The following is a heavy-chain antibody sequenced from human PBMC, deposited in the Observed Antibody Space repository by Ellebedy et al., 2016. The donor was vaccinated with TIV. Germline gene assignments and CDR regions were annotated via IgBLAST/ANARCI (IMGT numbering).Heavy chain of an antibody. CDR1: GFTFTTYW. J-gene: IGHJ4*02. D-gene: IGHD2-21*01. V-gene: IGHV3-7*03. CDR2: MNQVGSEK. Sequence: GESLKISCTASGFTFTTYWMSWVRQAPGKGLEWVANMNQVGSEKYYVDSVKGRFTISRDNAQSSLYLQMNSLRADDTAVYYCARGPYFVYWGQGTPVTVSS. CDR3: ARGPYFVY.